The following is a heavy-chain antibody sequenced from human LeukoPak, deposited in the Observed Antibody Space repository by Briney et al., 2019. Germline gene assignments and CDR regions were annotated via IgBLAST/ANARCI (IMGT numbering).Heavy chain of an antibody. D-gene: IGHD1-26*01. CDR2: IIPILGTA. V-gene: IGHV1-69*10. J-gene: IGHJ5*02. CDR3: ARDNSVGDYAWWFDP. CDR1: GGTFNSYG. Sequence: VASVKVSCKASGGTFNSYGIIWVRQAPGQGLEWIGGIIPILGTANYAQKFQGRVTISADKSTSTAYMELSSLRSEDTAVYYCARDNSVGDYAWWFDPWGQGTLVTVSS.